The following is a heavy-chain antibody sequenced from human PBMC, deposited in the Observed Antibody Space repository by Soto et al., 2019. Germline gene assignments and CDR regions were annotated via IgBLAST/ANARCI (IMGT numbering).Heavy chain of an antibody. Sequence: EVQLVESGGGLIQPGGSLRLSCAASGFTVSSNYMSWVRQAPGKGLEWVSVIYSGGSTYYADSVKGRFTISRDNSKITLYLQMNSLRAEDTAVYYCASQGYSSGWRYFDYWGQGTLVTVSS. CDR3: ASQGYSSGWRYFDY. V-gene: IGHV3-53*01. CDR2: IYSGGST. D-gene: IGHD6-19*01. CDR1: GFTVSSNY. J-gene: IGHJ4*02.